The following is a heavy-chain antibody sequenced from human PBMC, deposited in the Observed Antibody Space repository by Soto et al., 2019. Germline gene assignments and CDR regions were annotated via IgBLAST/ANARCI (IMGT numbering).Heavy chain of an antibody. CDR3: SIEGSHSTTNWLDS. V-gene: IGHV1-2*04. Sequence: QVQLVQSGAEVKKPGASVKVSCKASGYTFTDFYIHWVRQAPGQGLEWMGWINPKSGTTNYAQNFQGCVTVTRDMATSTAYMALSRLISKDTAVYYCSIEGSHSTTNWLDSGGQGTLVIVSS. J-gene: IGHJ5*01. CDR2: INPKSGTT. CDR1: GYTFTDFY. D-gene: IGHD1-1*01.